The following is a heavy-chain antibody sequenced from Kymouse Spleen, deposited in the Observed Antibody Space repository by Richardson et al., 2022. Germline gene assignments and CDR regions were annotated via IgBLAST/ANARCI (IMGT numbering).Heavy chain of an antibody. Sequence: EVQLVESGGGLVKPGGSLRLSCAASGFTFSSYSMNWVRQAPGKGLEWVSSISSSSSYIYYADSVKGRFTISRDNAKNSLYLQMNSLRAEDTAVYYCARDYDSSGYYYYYYYGMDVWGQGTTVTVSS. V-gene: IGHV3-21*03. CDR1: GFTFSSYS. CDR2: ISSSSSYI. D-gene: IGHD3-22*01. J-gene: IGHJ6*02. CDR3: ARDYDSSGYYYYYYYGMDV.